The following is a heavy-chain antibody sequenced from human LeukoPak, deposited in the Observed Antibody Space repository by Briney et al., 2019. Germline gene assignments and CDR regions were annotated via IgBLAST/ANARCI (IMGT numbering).Heavy chain of an antibody. CDR3: ARGEYSSALLDY. Sequence: ASVKVSCKASGYTFTGYYMHWVRQAPGQGLEWMGWINPNSGGTNYAQKFQGRVTMTRDTSISTAYMELSRLRSDDTAVYYCARGEYSSALLDYWGKATLVTVSS. V-gene: IGHV1-2*02. D-gene: IGHD6-19*01. J-gene: IGHJ4*02. CDR1: GYTFTGYY. CDR2: INPNSGGT.